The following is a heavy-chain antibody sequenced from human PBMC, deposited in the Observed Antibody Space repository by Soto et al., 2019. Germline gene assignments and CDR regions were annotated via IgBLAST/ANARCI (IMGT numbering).Heavy chain of an antibody. CDR2: IKSKTDGGTT. CDR1: GFTFANAW. D-gene: IGHD2-8*01. J-gene: IGHJ3*02. CDR3: TTPHGRNAFDI. V-gene: IGHV3-15*01. Sequence: SLRLSCAASGFTFANAWMSWVRQAPGRGLEWVGRIKSKTDGGTTNYAAPVKDRFTISRDDSKNTLFLQMNSLKTEDTAVYYCTTPHGRNAFDIWGQGTMVTVSS.